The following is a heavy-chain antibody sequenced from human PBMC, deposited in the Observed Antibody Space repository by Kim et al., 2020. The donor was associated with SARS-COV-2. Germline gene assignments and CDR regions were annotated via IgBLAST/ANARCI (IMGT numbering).Heavy chain of an antibody. J-gene: IGHJ3*02. CDR2: IYYSGTT. CDR3: TRWVVTAVRGAFDI. V-gene: IGHV4-39*01. CDR1: GGSISSNNDY. Sequence: SETLSLTCTVSGGSISSNNDYWGWIRQPPGQALEWIGSIYYSGTTYCNPSLKSRVTISVDTSKNQFSLKLSSVTAADTAVYYCTRWVVTAVRGAFDIWGRGTSVTVSS. D-gene: IGHD2-21*02.